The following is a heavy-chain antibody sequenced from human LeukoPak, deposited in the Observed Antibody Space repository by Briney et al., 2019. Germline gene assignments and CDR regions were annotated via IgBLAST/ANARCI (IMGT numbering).Heavy chain of an antibody. CDR2: IDHTGST. Sequence: PSETLSLTCAVYSRSFNGYYWNWIRQSPGKGLEWIGEIDHTGSTSYNPSFKSRVTISVDTSKNQFSLKLRSMTAADTALYYCARRLGGSTNFEYWGQGTLVTVSS. CDR3: ARRLGGSTNFEY. V-gene: IGHV4-34*01. CDR1: SRSFNGYY. D-gene: IGHD3-16*01. J-gene: IGHJ4*02.